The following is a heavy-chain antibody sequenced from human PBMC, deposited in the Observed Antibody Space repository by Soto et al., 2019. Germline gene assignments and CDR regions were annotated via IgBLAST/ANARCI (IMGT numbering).Heavy chain of an antibody. D-gene: IGHD2-15*01. CDR3: DGYCSGGSCYTNWFDP. CDR1: GGSISSSSYY. Sequence: QLQLQESGPGLVKPSETLSLTCTVSGGSISSSSYYWGWIRQPPGKGLEWIGSIYYSGSTYYNPSLKRRVTISVDTSKNQFSLKLSSVTAADTAVYYCDGYCSGGSCYTNWFDPWGQGTLVTVSS. J-gene: IGHJ5*02. CDR2: IYYSGST. V-gene: IGHV4-39*01.